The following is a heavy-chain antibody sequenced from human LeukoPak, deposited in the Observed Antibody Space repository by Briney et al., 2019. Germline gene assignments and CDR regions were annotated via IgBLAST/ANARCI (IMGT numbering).Heavy chain of an antibody. CDR2: ISGSGVST. CDR1: GFTFSSYA. Sequence: GGSLRLSCAASGFTFSSYAMSWVHQAPGKGLEWVSAISGSGVSTYYADSVKGRFTISRDNSKNTLYLQMTSLRAEDTAVYFCAKGAVVRGVIKYYFDYWGQGTLVTVSS. CDR3: AKGAVVRGVIKYYFDY. V-gene: IGHV3-23*01. D-gene: IGHD3-10*01. J-gene: IGHJ4*02.